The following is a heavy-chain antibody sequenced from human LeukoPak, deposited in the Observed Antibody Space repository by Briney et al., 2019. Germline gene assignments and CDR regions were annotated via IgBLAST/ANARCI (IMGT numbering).Heavy chain of an antibody. CDR2: IYYSGST. J-gene: IGHJ4*02. D-gene: IGHD2-2*01. CDR3: ARAQGYCTSTSCWTNFDF. CDR1: GDSIKSYF. Sequence: SETLSLTCTVSGDSIKSYFWSWIRQPPGQGLEWIGYIYYSGSTNYNPFLKSRVTISVDTSKNQFSLKLSSVTAADTAVYYCARAQGYCTSTSCWTNFDFWGQGTLVTVSS. V-gene: IGHV4-59*01.